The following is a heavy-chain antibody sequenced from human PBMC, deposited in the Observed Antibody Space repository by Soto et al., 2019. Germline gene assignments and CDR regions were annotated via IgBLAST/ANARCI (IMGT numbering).Heavy chain of an antibody. CDR3: ATSGSDLYNWFDP. Sequence: GESLKISCKGSGYSFTNYWIAWVRQMPGKGLEWMGIIYPGDSDTKYSPSFQGQVTISADKSISTAYLQWSSLKASDTAIYYCATSGSDLYNWFDPWGQGTLVTVSS. J-gene: IGHJ5*02. CDR1: GYSFTNYW. CDR2: IYPGDSDT. D-gene: IGHD5-12*01. V-gene: IGHV5-51*01.